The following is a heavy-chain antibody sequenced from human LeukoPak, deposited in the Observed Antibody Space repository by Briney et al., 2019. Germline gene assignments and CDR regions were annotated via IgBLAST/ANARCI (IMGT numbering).Heavy chain of an antibody. CDR1: GFTVSSNY. Sequence: GGSLRLSCAASGFTVSSNYMSWVRQAPGKGLEWVSVIYSGGSTYYADSVKGRFTISRHNSKNTLYLQMNSLRAEDTAVYYCAINYYDSSGYSNPFDCWGQGTLVTVSS. D-gene: IGHD3-22*01. V-gene: IGHV3-53*04. CDR3: AINYYDSSGYSNPFDC. CDR2: IYSGGST. J-gene: IGHJ4*02.